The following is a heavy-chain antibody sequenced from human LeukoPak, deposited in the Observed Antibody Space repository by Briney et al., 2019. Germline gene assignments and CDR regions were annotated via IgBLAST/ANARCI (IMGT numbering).Heavy chain of an antibody. CDR2: MNPNSGNT. V-gene: IGHV1-8*01. D-gene: IGHD2-2*01. CDR3: ARRPAPVKKQDYYYGMDV. J-gene: IGHJ6*02. Sequence: ASVKVSCKASGYTFTSYDINWVRQATGQGLEWMGWMNPNSGNTGYAQKFQGRVTMTRNTSISTAYMELSSLRSEDTAVYYCARRPAPVKKQDYYYGMDVWGQGTTVTVSS. CDR1: GYTFTSYD.